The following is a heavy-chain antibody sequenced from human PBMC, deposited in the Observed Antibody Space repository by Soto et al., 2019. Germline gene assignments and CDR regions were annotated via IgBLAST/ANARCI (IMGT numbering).Heavy chain of an antibody. CDR1: GHSFTSSG. D-gene: IGHD6-6*01. CDR3: TLHLSRVPYYFDH. J-gene: IGHJ4*02. Sequence: ASVKVSCKASGHSFTSSGISWVRQAPGQGLEWMGWISAQYGNKSFAQKFQGRVSMTTDTSTTTAYMELTSLTSDDTAVYYCTLHLSRVPYYFDHWGQGTLVTVSS. CDR2: ISAQYGNK. V-gene: IGHV1-18*01.